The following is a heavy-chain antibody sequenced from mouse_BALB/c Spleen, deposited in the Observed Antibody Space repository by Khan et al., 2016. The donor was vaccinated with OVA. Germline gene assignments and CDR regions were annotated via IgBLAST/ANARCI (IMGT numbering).Heavy chain of an antibody. V-gene: IGHV2-9*02. Sequence: VQLQESGPGLVAPSQSLSITCTVSGFSLTSYGVHWVRQPPGKGLEWLGVIWAGGSTNYNSALMSRLSISKDNSKSQVFFTMNSLQTDDTAMYYWARLEDIWGQGTTLTVSS. CDR3: ARLEDI. CDR2: IWAGGST. D-gene: IGHD1-3*01. CDR1: GFSLTSYG. J-gene: IGHJ2*01.